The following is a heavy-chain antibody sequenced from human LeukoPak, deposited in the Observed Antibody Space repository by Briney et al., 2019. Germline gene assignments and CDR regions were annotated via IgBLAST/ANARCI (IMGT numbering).Heavy chain of an antibody. CDR2: IYTSGST. V-gene: IGHV4-61*02. Sequence: SETLSLTCTVSGGSISSGSHYWSWIRQPAGKGLEWIGRIYTSGSTNYNPSLKSRVTISVDTSKNQFSLKLSSVTAADTAVYYCATLSSGYTDAIDYWGQGTLVTVSS. CDR1: GGSISSGSHY. D-gene: IGHD3-22*01. J-gene: IGHJ4*02. CDR3: ATLSSGYTDAIDY.